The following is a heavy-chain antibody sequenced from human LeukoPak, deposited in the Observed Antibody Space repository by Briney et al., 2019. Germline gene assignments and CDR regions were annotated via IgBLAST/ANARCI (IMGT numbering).Heavy chain of an antibody. J-gene: IGHJ4*02. Sequence: GGSLRLSCAASGFTFSSYAMSWVRQAPGKGLEWVSAISGSGGSTYYADSVKGRLTISRDNSKNTLYLQMNSLRAEDTAVYYCAKDAMDFDWLFSDYWGQGTLVTVSS. D-gene: IGHD3-9*01. CDR1: GFTFSSYA. CDR3: AKDAMDFDWLFSDY. V-gene: IGHV3-23*01. CDR2: ISGSGGST.